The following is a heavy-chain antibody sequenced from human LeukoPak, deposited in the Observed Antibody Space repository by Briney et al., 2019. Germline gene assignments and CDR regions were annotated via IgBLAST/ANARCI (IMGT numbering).Heavy chain of an antibody. CDR3: ARSAHCSGGSCYVGYFDY. V-gene: IGHV3-7*01. CDR1: GFTFSNYW. D-gene: IGHD2-15*01. J-gene: IGHJ4*02. CDR2: IKQDGSEK. Sequence: GGSLRLSCAASGFTFSNYWMSWVRQAPGKGLGWVANIKQDGSEKYYVDSVKGRFTISRDNVKNSLYVQINSLRVEDTGVYYCARSAHCSGGSCYVGYFDYWGQGTLVTVSS.